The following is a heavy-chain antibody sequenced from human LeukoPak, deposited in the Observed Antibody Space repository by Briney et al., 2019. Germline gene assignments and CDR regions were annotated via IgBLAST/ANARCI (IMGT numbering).Heavy chain of an antibody. CDR1: GFTFSGYN. V-gene: IGHV3-48*02. CDR2: ISSSGSII. D-gene: IGHD6-6*01. J-gene: IGHJ4*02. CDR3: ARVVSSSSVAFDY. Sequence: PGGSLRLSCVASGFTFSGYNMNWVRQAPGKGLEWVSYISSSGSIIYYADSVKGRFTNSRDNAKNSLYLQMNSLRDEDTAVYYCARVVSSSSVAFDYWGQGTLVTVSS.